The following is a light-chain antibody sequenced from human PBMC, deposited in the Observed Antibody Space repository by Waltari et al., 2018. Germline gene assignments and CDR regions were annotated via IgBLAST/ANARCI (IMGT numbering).Light chain of an antibody. Sequence: DIQMTQSPSSLSASVGDRVTITCRASQSISRYLNWYQQKPGKAPKVLIYAASSLQSGVPSRFGGSGARTDFTLTISSLQPEDFASYYGQQSDSTYTFGQGTKLEIK. J-gene: IGKJ2*01. V-gene: IGKV1-39*01. CDR1: QSISRY. CDR2: AAS. CDR3: QQSDSTYT.